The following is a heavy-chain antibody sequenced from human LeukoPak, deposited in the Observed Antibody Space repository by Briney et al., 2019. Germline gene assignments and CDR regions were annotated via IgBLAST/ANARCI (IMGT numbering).Heavy chain of an antibody. D-gene: IGHD2-2*01. CDR2: IYYAGST. Sequence: SETLSLICTISGGSISSSSYFWAWLRQRPGKGLEWIGNIYYAGSTYYNPSLRSRVTISIDTSKNQFSLKLSSVTAADTAVYYCPFKYCSSSNCYYYFDYWGQGTLVTVSS. CDR1: GGSISSSSYF. V-gene: IGHV4-39*01. CDR3: PFKYCSSSNCYYYFDY. J-gene: IGHJ4*02.